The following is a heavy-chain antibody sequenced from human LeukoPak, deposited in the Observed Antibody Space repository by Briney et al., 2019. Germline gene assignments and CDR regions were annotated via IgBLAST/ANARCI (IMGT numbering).Heavy chain of an antibody. V-gene: IGHV3-23*01. CDR1: GFTFSNYV. CDR3: AKGFHFYDSSGYYFDY. D-gene: IGHD3-22*01. Sequence: GGSLRLSCAASGFTFSNYVMNWVRQAPGKGLEWVSGISGSGGSTYYGDSVKGRFTISRDNSKNTLYLQVNSLRAEDTAVYYCAKGFHFYDSSGYYFDYWGQGTLVTVSS. J-gene: IGHJ4*02. CDR2: ISGSGGST.